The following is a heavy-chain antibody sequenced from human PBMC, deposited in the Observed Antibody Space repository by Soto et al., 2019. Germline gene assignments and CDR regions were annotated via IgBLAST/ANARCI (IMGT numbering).Heavy chain of an antibody. D-gene: IGHD2-21*02. CDR3: TRDGMTTGDN. V-gene: IGHV4-4*07. J-gene: IGHJ1*01. Sequence: XETLYLTCIVSGFSVTSYTWSWVRQPANKGLEWIGRVFSSVSATYSPSLKSRVRISMDTPENRISLKLDSVTAADAGVYYCTRDGMTTGDNWGPGTLVTVSS. CDR2: VFSSVSA. CDR1: GFSVTSYT.